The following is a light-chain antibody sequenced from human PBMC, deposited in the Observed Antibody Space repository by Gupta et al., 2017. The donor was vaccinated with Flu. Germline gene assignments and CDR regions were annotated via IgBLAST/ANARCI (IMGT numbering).Light chain of an antibody. CDR1: QSVSSN. CDR3: HQYNNCPPWT. Sequence: EIVMTQSPATLSVSPGERATLSCRASQSVSSNLAWYQQKPGQAPRLLIYVASTRATGIPAMFSGSSSGTYFTLTISSLQSEDFAVYYFHQYNNCPPWTFGQGTKVEIK. J-gene: IGKJ1*01. CDR2: VAS. V-gene: IGKV3-15*01.